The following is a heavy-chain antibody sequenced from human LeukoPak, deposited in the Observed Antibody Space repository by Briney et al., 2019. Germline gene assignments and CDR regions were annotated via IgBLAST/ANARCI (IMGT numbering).Heavy chain of an antibody. Sequence: TSETLSLTCTVSGYSISSGYYWGWIRQPPGKGLEWTGSIYHSGSTYYNPSLKSRVTISVDTSKNQFSLKLSSVAAADTAVYYCARGLYSSSWYSSSSWFDPWGQGTLVTVSS. CDR3: ARGLYSSSWYSSSSWFDP. CDR2: IYHSGST. V-gene: IGHV4-38-2*02. J-gene: IGHJ5*02. D-gene: IGHD6-13*01. CDR1: GYSISSGYY.